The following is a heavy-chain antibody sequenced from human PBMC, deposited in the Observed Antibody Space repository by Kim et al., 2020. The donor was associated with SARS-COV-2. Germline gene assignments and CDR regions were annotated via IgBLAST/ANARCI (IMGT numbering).Heavy chain of an antibody. Sequence: TYARKFQGRVTITADQATSTAYMELSSLRSEDPAVYYCARDIGRVNWFDPWGQGTLVTVSS. J-gene: IGHJ5*02. V-gene: IGHV1-69*01. CDR3: ARDIGRVNWFDP. D-gene: IGHD1-26*01.